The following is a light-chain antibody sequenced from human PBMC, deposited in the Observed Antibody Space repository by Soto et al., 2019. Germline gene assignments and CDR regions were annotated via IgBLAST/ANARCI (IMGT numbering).Light chain of an antibody. CDR1: HGVSRT. Sequence: DIVLTQSPATLPVAPGARVTFSCTASHGVSRTLAWYQHKPCQAPRLLISGSPTGATGIPARFSGSGSGTEFTLTISSLQSEDCAIADCQTYHTWPITFGGGTHVEIK. V-gene: IGKV3-15*01. J-gene: IGKJ4*01. CDR3: QTYHTWPIT. CDR2: GSP.